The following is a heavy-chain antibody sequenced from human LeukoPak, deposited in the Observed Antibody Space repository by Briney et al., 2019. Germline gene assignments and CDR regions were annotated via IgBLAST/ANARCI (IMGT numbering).Heavy chain of an antibody. V-gene: IGHV3-21*04. CDR1: GFTFSSYA. Sequence: GGSLRLSCAASGFTFSSYAMSWVRQAPGKGLEWVSSISSSSSYIYYADSVKGRFTISRDNAKNSLYLQMNSLRAEDTAVYYCAKVLHYQAPAFWGQGTLVTVSS. CDR2: ISSSSSYI. J-gene: IGHJ4*02. CDR3: AKVLHYQAPAF. D-gene: IGHD2-2*01.